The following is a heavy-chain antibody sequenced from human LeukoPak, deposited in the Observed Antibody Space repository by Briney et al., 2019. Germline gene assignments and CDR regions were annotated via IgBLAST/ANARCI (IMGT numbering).Heavy chain of an antibody. CDR1: GFTFSNYA. J-gene: IGHJ4*02. CDR2: IGPGDDT. V-gene: IGHV3-69-1*01. Sequence: GGSLRLSCAASGFTFSNYAMGWVRQAPRKGLEWVSVIGPGDDTHYADSVKGRFTISRDNAKNSLYLQMNSLRAEDTAVYYCARARLYCSSTSCYEAGDDYWGQGTLVTVSS. CDR3: ARARLYCSSTSCYEAGDDY. D-gene: IGHD2-2*01.